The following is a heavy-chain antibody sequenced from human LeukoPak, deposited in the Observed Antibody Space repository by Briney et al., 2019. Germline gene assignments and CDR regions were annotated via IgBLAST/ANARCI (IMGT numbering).Heavy chain of an antibody. CDR2: IIPIFGTA. J-gene: IGHJ4*02. CDR1: GGTFSSYA. Sequence: SVNVSCTASGGTFSSYAISWVRQAPGQGLEWMGGIIPIFGTANYAQKFQGRVTITADESTSTAYMELSSLRSEDTAVYYCARDDPLRGVDWGQGTLVTVSS. CDR3: ARDDPLRGVD. V-gene: IGHV1-69*01. D-gene: IGHD3-10*01.